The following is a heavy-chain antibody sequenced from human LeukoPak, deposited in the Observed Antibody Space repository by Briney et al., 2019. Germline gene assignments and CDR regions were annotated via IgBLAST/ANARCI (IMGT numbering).Heavy chain of an antibody. CDR1: GFSFGSYA. J-gene: IGHJ5*02. Sequence: PGGSLRLSCAASGFSFGSYAMGWTRQAPGQGLEWVSAISGSGSHANYAESVKGRFTISRDNSKNTLYLQMHSLIAADTTVYYCGSGPVGTTVPWGQGTLVTVSS. D-gene: IGHD1-1*01. V-gene: IGHV3-23*01. CDR2: ISGSGSHA. CDR3: GSGPVGTTVP.